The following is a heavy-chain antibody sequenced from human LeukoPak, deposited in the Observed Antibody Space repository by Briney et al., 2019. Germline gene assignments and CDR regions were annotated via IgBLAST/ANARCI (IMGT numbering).Heavy chain of an antibody. D-gene: IGHD3-22*01. CDR1: GYTFTSYG. V-gene: IGHV1-18*01. Sequence: ASVKVSCKASGYTFTSYGISWVRQAPGQGLEWMGWISAYNGNTNYAQKLQGRVTMTTDTSTSIAYMELRSLRSDDTAVYYCARYSYYYDSSGYSYYFDYWGQGTLVTVSS. CDR3: ARYSYYYDSSGYSYYFDY. CDR2: ISAYNGNT. J-gene: IGHJ4*02.